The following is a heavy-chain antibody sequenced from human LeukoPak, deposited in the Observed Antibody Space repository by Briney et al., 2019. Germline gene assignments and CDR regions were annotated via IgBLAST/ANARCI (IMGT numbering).Heavy chain of an antibody. CDR2: IFTSGST. V-gene: IGHV4-61*02. CDR1: GGSISSGSYY. D-gene: IGHD3-22*01. Sequence: SQTLSLTCTVSGGSISSGSYYWSWIRQPAGKGLEWIGRIFTSGSTNYNPSLKSRVTISMDTSKNQFSLNLSSVTAADTAVYYCARVTYYYDSSGYQYYFDYWGQGTLVTVSS. J-gene: IGHJ4*02. CDR3: ARVTYYYDSSGYQYYFDY.